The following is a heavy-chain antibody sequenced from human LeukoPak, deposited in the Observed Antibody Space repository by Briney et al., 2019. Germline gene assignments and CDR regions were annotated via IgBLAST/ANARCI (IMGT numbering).Heavy chain of an antibody. Sequence: GGSLRLSCAASGFTFSYYGMHWVRQAPGKGLEWVTFIRSDGSNKYYADSVKGRFTISRDNSKNTLYLQVNSLRAEDTAIYYCAKDTYDFWSGQSGYWGQGTLVTVSS. D-gene: IGHD3-3*01. CDR2: IRSDGSNK. CDR3: AKDTYDFWSGQSGY. V-gene: IGHV3-30*02. J-gene: IGHJ4*02. CDR1: GFTFSYYG.